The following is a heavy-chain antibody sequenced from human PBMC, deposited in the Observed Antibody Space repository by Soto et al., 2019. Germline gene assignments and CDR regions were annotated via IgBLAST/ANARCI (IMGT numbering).Heavy chain of an antibody. Sequence: QVQLVESGGGVVQPGRSLRLSCAASGFTFSSYAMHWVRQAPGKGLEWVAVISYDGSNKYYADSVKGRFTISRDNSKNTLYLQMNSLRAEDTAVYYCARKMGLRGDAFDIWGQGTMVTVSS. V-gene: IGHV3-30-3*01. CDR2: ISYDGSNK. J-gene: IGHJ3*02. CDR1: GFTFSSYA. CDR3: ARKMGLRGDAFDI. D-gene: IGHD4-17*01.